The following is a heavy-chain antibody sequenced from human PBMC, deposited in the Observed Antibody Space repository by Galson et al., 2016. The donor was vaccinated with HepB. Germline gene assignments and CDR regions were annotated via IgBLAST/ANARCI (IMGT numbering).Heavy chain of an antibody. J-gene: IGHJ4*02. V-gene: IGHV4-4*08. D-gene: IGHD3-16*01. CDR1: GASLSSDY. Sequence: SETLSLTCTVSGASLSSDYWSWIRQFPGKGLEYIGYIYSTGSAHYNPSLKSRVTMSVDTSENKLYLQMNSLRAEDTAVYYCASAPTLGYWGQGTLVTVSS. CDR3: ASAPTLGY. CDR2: IYSTGSA.